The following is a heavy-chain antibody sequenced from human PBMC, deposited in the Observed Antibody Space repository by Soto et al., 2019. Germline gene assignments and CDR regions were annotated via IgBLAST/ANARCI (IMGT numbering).Heavy chain of an antibody. J-gene: IGHJ4*02. CDR2: ISGGGGST. Sequence: EVQLLESGGGLVQPGGSLRLSCAASGFSFSSYAMSWVRQAPGKGLEWVSAISGGGGSTYYADSVKGRFTISRDDSKNTLYLQMNSLGAEDTAVYYCAKARRSSGWPVHDFWGQGTLVTVSS. CDR3: AKARRSSGWPVHDF. V-gene: IGHV3-23*01. D-gene: IGHD6-19*01. CDR1: GFSFSSYA.